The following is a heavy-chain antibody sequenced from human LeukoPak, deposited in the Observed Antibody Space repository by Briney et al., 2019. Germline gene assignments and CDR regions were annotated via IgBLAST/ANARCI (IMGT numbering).Heavy chain of an antibody. V-gene: IGHV1-2*04. CDR3: ARMPVALDI. J-gene: IGHJ3*02. D-gene: IGHD2-2*01. Sequence: ASVKVSCKASGYTFTGYYMHWVRQAPGQGLEWMGWINPNSGGTNYAQKFQGWVTMTRDTSISTVYMELNRLTSDDTAIYYCARMPVALDIWGQGTRVTVSS. CDR1: GYTFTGYY. CDR2: INPNSGGT.